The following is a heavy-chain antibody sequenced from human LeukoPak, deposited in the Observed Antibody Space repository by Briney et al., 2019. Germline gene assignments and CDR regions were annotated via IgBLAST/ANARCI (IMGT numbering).Heavy chain of an antibody. CDR3: ARDIVDGRGDYYGMDV. CDR2: ISSSSSYT. D-gene: IGHD3-22*01. CDR1: GFTFSSYS. V-gene: IGHV3-21*01. J-gene: IGHJ6*02. Sequence: PGGSLRLSCAASGFTFSSYSMNWVRQAPGKGLEWVSSISSSSSYTYYADSVKGRFTISRDNSKNTLYLQMNSLRAEDTAVYYCARDIVDGRGDYYGMDVWGQGTTVTVSS.